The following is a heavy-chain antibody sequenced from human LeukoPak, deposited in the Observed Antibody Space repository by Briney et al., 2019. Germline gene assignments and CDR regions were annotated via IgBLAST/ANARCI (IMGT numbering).Heavy chain of an antibody. V-gene: IGHV3-7*01. D-gene: IGHD6-19*01. Sequence: GGSLRLSCAASGFTFSSYWMSWVRQAPGKGLEWVANIKQDGSEKYYVDSVKRRFTISRDNAKNSLYLQMNSLRAEDTAVYYCARELDGTSGWSVYFDYWGQGTLVTVSS. CDR2: IKQDGSEK. CDR1: GFTFSSYW. J-gene: IGHJ4*02. CDR3: ARELDGTSGWSVYFDY.